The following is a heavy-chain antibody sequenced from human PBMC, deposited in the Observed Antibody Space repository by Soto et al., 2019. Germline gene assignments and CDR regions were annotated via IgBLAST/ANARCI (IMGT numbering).Heavy chain of an antibody. CDR3: ARVLAVAVDAFDI. D-gene: IGHD6-19*01. CDR1: GGTFSSYA. Sequence: ASVKVSCKASGGTFSSYAISWVRQAPGQGLEWMGGIIPIFGTANYAQKFQGRVTITADESTSTAYMELSSLRSEDTAVYYCARVLAVAVDAFDIWGQGTMLTVSS. J-gene: IGHJ3*02. V-gene: IGHV1-69*13. CDR2: IIPIFGTA.